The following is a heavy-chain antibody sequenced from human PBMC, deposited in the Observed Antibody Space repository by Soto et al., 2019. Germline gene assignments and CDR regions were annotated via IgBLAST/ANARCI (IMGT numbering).Heavy chain of an antibody. CDR3: ARDGFPLPITFGGVLVYYYCYGMDV. CDR1: GYSFTANS. D-gene: IGHD3-16*02. V-gene: IGHV1-2*04. Sequence: ASVKVSCKASGYSFTANSMHWVRQAPGEGLEWMGWINPNNGGTNYARKFQGWVTMTRDTSTSTAYMDLTRLRSDDTAVYYCARDGFPLPITFGGVLVYYYCYGMDVWGQGTRVTVSS. J-gene: IGHJ6*01. CDR2: INPNNGGT.